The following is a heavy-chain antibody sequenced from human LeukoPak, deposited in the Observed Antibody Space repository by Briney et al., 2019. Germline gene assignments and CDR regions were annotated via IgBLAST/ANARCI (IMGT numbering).Heavy chain of an antibody. J-gene: IGHJ5*02. CDR1: GYTFTNYF. V-gene: IGHV1-46*01. Sequence: ASVKVSCKASGYTFTNYFMHWVRQAPGLGLEWMGVINPSGGSTTYAQTFQGRVTMTSDTSTSTLYMELSGLRSEDTAVYYCARLLDYYDTTGYYLGGTQGWFDPWGQGTLVTVSP. D-gene: IGHD3-22*01. CDR2: INPSGGST. CDR3: ARLLDYYDTTGYYLGGTQGWFDP.